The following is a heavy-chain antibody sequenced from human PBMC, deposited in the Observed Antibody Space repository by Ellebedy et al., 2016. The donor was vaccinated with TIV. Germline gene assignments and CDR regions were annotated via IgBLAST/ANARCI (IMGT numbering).Heavy chain of an antibody. J-gene: IGHJ5*02. V-gene: IGHV1-3*01. CDR1: GYTFTNYG. Sequence: AASVKVSCKASGYTFTNYGIHWVRQAPGQRLEWMGWINAGNGNTKYSQKFQGRVTITRDTSASTAYMELSSLRSEDTAVYYCARVRPGIAVAGTGRWFDPWGQGTLVTVSS. CDR2: INAGNGNT. D-gene: IGHD6-19*01. CDR3: ARVRPGIAVAGTGRWFDP.